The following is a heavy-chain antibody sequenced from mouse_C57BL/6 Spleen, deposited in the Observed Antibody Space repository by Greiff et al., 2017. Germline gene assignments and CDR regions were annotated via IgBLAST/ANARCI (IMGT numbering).Heavy chain of an antibody. CDR1: GYTFTSYW. D-gene: IGHD1-1*01. CDR2: IYPGSGST. Sequence: QVQLQQSGAELVKPGASVKMSCKASGYTFTSYWITWVKQRPGQGLEWIGDIYPGSGSTNYNEKFKSKATLTVDTSSSTAYMQLSSLTSEDSAVYYCARYYYGSSSMDYWGQGTSVTVSS. CDR3: ARYYYGSSSMDY. J-gene: IGHJ4*01. V-gene: IGHV1-55*01.